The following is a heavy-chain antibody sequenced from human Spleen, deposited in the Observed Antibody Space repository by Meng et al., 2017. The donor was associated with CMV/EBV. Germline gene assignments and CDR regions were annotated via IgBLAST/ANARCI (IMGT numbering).Heavy chain of an antibody. CDR2: INPNSGGT. D-gene: IGHD5-18*01. CDR1: GYNVTEFA. J-gene: IGHJ4*02. CDR3: ARDLAAGYSYGYPDY. Sequence: ASVKVSCKVSGYNVTEFAMHWVRQAPGQGLEWMGWINPNSGGTNYAQKFQGRVTMTRDTSISTAYMELSRLRSDDTAVYYCARDLAAGYSYGYPDYWGQGTLVTVSS. V-gene: IGHV1-2*02.